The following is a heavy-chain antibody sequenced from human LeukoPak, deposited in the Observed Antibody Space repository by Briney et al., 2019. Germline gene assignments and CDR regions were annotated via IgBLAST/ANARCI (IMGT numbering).Heavy chain of an antibody. V-gene: IGHV4-34*01. CDR3: ARGSKAYDC. CDR2: INHSGST. D-gene: IGHD2-21*01. Sequence: PSETLSLTCAVYGGSFSGYYWSWIRQPPGKGLEWIGEINHSGSTNYNPSLKSRVTISVDTSKNQFSLKLSSVTAADTTVYYGARGSKAYDCWGQGTLVTVSS. J-gene: IGHJ4*02. CDR1: GGSFSGYY.